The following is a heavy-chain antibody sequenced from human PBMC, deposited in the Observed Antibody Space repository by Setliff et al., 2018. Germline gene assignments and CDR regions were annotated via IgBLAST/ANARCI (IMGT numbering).Heavy chain of an antibody. CDR2: ISIDDDKT. CDR1: GYTFISYD. Sequence: ASVKVSCKASGYTFISYDISWVRQAPGQGLEWMGWISIDDDKTKYAQKFQGRVTMTADTSTSTAYMELRSLRSDDTAVYYCARWYSSSWHLGNDYWGQGTLVTVSS. D-gene: IGHD6-13*01. V-gene: IGHV1-18*01. CDR3: ARWYSSSWHLGNDY. J-gene: IGHJ4*02.